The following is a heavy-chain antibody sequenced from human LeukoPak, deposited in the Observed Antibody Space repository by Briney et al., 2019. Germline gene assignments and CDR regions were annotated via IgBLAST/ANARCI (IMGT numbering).Heavy chain of an antibody. CDR3: ARVPRQQLEYYFDY. J-gene: IGHJ4*02. CDR1: GGSISSYY. V-gene: IGHV4-59*01. Sequence: SETLSLTCTVSGGSISSYYWSWIRQPPGKGLEWIGYIYYSGSTNYSPSLKSRVTISVDTSKNQFSLKLSSVTAADTAVYYCARVPRQQLEYYFDYWGQGTLVTVSS. D-gene: IGHD6-13*01. CDR2: IYYSGST.